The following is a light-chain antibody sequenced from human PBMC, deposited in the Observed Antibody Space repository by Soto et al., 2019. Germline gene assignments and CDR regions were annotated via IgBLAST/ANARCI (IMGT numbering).Light chain of an antibody. CDR2: GAS. CDR1: QSVYTNY. Sequence: ESVLAQSPGTLSLSPGERATLSCRASQSVYTNYLACYQQKPGQAPRLLIYGASRRATGIPDKFSGSESETEFTLAISRLEPEDFAVYYCQHYGSSPPVYTFGQGTKLEIK. J-gene: IGKJ2*01. V-gene: IGKV3-20*01. CDR3: QHYGSSPPVYT.